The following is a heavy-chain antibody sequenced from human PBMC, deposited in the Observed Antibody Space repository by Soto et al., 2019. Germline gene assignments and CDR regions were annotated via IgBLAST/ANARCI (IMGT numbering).Heavy chain of an antibody. CDR1: GGTFSSFG. D-gene: IGHD5-12*01. V-gene: IGHV1-69*01. Sequence: QVQLVQSGAEVKKPGSSVKVSCKASGGTFSSFGFNWVRQAPGQGLEWMGGIIPLFGTANYAEKFQGRVTISEDGGTSTDSMELIGLRSEDTAIYYCARDRSMDGYNSRSFDYWGQGTLVTVS. CDR3: ARDRSMDGYNSRSFDY. CDR2: IIPLFGTA. J-gene: IGHJ4*02.